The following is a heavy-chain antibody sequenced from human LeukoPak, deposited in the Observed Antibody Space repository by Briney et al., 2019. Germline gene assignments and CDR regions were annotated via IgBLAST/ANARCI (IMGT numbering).Heavy chain of an antibody. D-gene: IGHD5-18*01. V-gene: IGHV3-30*02. CDR1: GFTLSPYG. CDR3: ARGYGYGSPYFDY. Sequence: PGGSLRLSCAVSGFTLSPYGMHWVRQAPGKGLEWVTFIPYDGSNKYYADSVKGRFTISRDNSRNTLYLQMNSLRAEDTAVYYCARGYGYGSPYFDYWGQGTLVTVSS. CDR2: IPYDGSNK. J-gene: IGHJ4*02.